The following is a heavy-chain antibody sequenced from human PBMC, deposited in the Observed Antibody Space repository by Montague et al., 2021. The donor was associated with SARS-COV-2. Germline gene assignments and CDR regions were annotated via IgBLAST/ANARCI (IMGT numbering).Heavy chain of an antibody. Sequence: TLSLTCTVSGGSINSGGYYWSWIRQHPGKGLEWIGYIYYSGXTXYXXXXKXRLTISADTSKNQFSLKLRSVTAADTAVYYCARVHFVSSGWYPDAFDIWGQGTMVTVSS. D-gene: IGHD6-19*01. CDR3: ARVHFVSSGWYPDAFDI. CDR2: IYYSGXT. CDR1: GGSINSGGYY. J-gene: IGHJ3*02. V-gene: IGHV4-31*03.